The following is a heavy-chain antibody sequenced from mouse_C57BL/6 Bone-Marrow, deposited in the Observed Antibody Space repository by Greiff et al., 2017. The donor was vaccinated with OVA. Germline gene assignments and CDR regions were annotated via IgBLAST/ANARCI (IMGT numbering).Heavy chain of an antibody. J-gene: IGHJ3*01. CDR3: ARNYASWFAY. CDR1: GYTFTDYY. D-gene: IGHD1-1*02. V-gene: IGHV1-76*01. CDR2: IYPGSGNP. Sequence: QVQLKQSGAELVRPGASVKLSCKASGYTFTDYYINWVKQRPGQGLEWIARIYPGSGNPYYNEKFKGKATLTAEKSSSTAYMQLSSLTSEDSAVYFCARNYASWFAYWGQGTLVTVSA.